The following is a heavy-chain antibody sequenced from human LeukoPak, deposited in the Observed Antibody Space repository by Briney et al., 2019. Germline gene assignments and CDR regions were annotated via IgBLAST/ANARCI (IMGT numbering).Heavy chain of an antibody. CDR1: GYTLTDYY. D-gene: IGHD6-19*01. Sequence: ASVKVSCKASGYTLTDYYMHWVRQAPGQGLEWMGRINPNSGGTNYAQKFQGRVTMTRDTSISTAYMELSRLRSDDTAVYYCARGAGTLTPPDYWGQGTLVTVSS. V-gene: IGHV1-2*06. CDR2: INPNSGGT. J-gene: IGHJ4*02. CDR3: ARGAGTLTPPDY.